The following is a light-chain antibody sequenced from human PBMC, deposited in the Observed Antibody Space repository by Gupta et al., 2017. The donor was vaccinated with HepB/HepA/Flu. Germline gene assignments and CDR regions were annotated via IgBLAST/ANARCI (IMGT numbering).Light chain of an antibody. CDR1: QNICHSSISENF. CDR2: GAS. V-gene: IGKV4-1*01. Sequence: DIVMTQSLDSLTVSLGGRATINCKSSQNICHSSISENFLAWYQRKPGQRPKLLSIGASTRESGVPDRFSGSGSGTDFTLTINSLQTEDVALYYCQQDCRSPWTFGQGTKVEIK. CDR3: QQDCRSPWT. J-gene: IGKJ1*01.